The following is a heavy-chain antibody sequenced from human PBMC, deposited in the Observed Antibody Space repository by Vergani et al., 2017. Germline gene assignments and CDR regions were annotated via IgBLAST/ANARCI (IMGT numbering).Heavy chain of an antibody. J-gene: IGHJ4*02. CDR3: ARGSRGYLEGFDY. CDR1: GFTFSSYS. V-gene: IGHV3-21*01. CDR2: ISSSSSYI. Sequence: EVQLVESGGGLVKPGGSLRLSCAASGFTFSSYSMHWVRQAPGKGLEWVSSISSSSSYIYYADSVKGRFTISRDHAKNSLYLQMNSLRAEDTAVYYCARGSRGYLEGFDYWGQGTLVTVSS. D-gene: IGHD5-12*01.